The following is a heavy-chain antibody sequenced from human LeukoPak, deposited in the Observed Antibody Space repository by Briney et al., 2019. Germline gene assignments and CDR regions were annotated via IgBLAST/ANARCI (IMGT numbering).Heavy chain of an antibody. CDR1: GFTVSSNH. J-gene: IGHJ3*02. CDR3: ARVIVTGYYDAFDI. V-gene: IGHV3-53*01. CDR2: IYSGGST. D-gene: IGHD3-9*01. Sequence: GGSPRLSCAASGFTVSSNHMSWVRQAPGKGLEWVSVIYSGGSTYYADSVKGRFTISRDNSKNTLYLQVNSLRAEDTAVYYCARVIVTGYYDAFDIWGQGTMVTVSS.